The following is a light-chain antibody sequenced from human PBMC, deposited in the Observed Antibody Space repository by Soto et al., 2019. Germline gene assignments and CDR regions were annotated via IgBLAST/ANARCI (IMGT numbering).Light chain of an antibody. Sequence: DMEMTQSPSSLSASVADRVTITYRASQSISNYLNWYQHKPGKVPKLLIYAASSLQSGVPTRFSGSGSGTDFTLTINSLQPEDFATYYCQQSYGTPLTFGGGTKIEIK. CDR2: AAS. CDR3: QQSYGTPLT. CDR1: QSISNY. J-gene: IGKJ4*01. V-gene: IGKV1-39*01.